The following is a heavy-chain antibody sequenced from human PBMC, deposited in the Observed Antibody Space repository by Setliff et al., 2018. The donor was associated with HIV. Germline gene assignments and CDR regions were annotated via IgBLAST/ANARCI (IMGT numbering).Heavy chain of an antibody. CDR1: GFSFRSYA. D-gene: IGHD4-4*01. CDR3: AKTQTVITVYGPFDS. Sequence: GESLTLSCAASGFSFRSYAVSWVRQAPGKGLEWVSVISGSGDITYYRESVKGRFTVSRDNSNNTVYLQMNSLRAEDTAMYYCAKTQTVITVYGPFDSWGQGTPVTVSS. J-gene: IGHJ4*02. CDR2: ISGSGDIT. V-gene: IGHV3-23*01.